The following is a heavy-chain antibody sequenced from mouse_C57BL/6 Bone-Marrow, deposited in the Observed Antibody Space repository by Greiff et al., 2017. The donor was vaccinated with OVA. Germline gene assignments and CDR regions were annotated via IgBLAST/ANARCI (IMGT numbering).Heavy chain of an antibody. CDR1: GFNIKDDY. CDR2: IDPENGDT. V-gene: IGHV14-4*01. Sequence: VQLQQSGAELVRPGASVKLSCTASGFNIKDDYMHWVKQRPEQGLEWIGWIDPENGDTEYASKFQGKAPITADTSSKTAYLQLSSLTSEDTAVYYCTTWVITTGFDYWGQGTTLTDSS. CDR3: TTWVITTGFDY. J-gene: IGHJ2*01. D-gene: IGHD1-1*01.